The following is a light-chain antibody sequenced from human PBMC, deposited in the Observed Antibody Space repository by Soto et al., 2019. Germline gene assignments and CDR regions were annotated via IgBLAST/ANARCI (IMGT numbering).Light chain of an antibody. J-gene: IGKJ2*01. Sequence: EIVLTQSPGTLSLSPGERATLSCRASQSITTSQLAWYQEKPGQAPRPLIYFASSRATGIPDRFSGSGSGTDFTLTISRLEPEDFSVYYCLHYFTAPHTFCQGTKLE. V-gene: IGKV3-20*01. CDR1: QSITTSQ. CDR3: LHYFTAPHT. CDR2: FAS.